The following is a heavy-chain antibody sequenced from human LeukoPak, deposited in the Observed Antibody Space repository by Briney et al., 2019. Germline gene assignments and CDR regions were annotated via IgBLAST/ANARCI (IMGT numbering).Heavy chain of an antibody. Sequence: SETLSLTCSVSGDSSSPFYCNWIRQSPGKGLEWIGYISDSGSPNFHPSLKGRVTTSVDASKRQFSLRLTSVTAADTAVYYCAKDNRAFYDYYYHCYLDVWGKGTTVTVSS. D-gene: IGHD2/OR15-2a*01. V-gene: IGHV4-59*01. CDR2: ISDSGSP. J-gene: IGHJ6*03. CDR1: GDSSSPFY. CDR3: AKDNRAFYDYYYHCYLDV.